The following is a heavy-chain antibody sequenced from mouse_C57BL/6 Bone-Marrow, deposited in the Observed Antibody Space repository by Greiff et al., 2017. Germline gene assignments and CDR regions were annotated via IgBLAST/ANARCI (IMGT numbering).Heavy chain of an antibody. CDR1: GFTFSDFY. D-gene: IGHD1-1*01. J-gene: IGHJ4*01. Sequence: EVMLVESGGGLVQSGRSLRLSCATSGFTFSDFYMEWVRQAPGKGLEWIAASRNKANDYTTEYSASVKGRFIVSRDTSQSILYLQMNALRAEDTAIYYCARDPSTVVLYYYAMDYWGQGTSVTVSS. CDR3: ARDPSTVVLYYYAMDY. CDR2: SRNKANDYTT. V-gene: IGHV7-1*01.